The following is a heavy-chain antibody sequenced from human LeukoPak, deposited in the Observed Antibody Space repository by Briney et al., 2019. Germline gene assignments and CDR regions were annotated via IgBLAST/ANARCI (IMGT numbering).Heavy chain of an antibody. CDR2: MNPNSGNT. V-gene: IGHV1-8*01. D-gene: IGHD3-3*01. CDR1: GYTFSSYD. J-gene: IGHJ5*02. CDR3: ARVQLYYDFWSGYYFLDWFDP. Sequence: ASVKVSCKASGYTFSSYDINWVRQATGQGLEWMGWMNPNSGNTGYAQKFQGRVTMTRNTSISTAYMELSSLRSEDTAVYYCARVQLYYDFWSGYYFLDWFDPWGQGTLVTVSS.